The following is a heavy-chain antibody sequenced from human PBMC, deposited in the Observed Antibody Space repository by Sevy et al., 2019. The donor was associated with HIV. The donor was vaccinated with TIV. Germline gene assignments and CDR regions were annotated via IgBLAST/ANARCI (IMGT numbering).Heavy chain of an antibody. CDR2: IRPDGSYK. CDR3: ARGVGLDR. D-gene: IGHD1-26*01. Sequence: GGSLRLSCEASGFTFSPYWMTWVRQAPGKGLEWVANIRPDGSYKYYVDSVKGRFTISRDNAKNSLYLQMNSLRADDTAMYYGARGVGLDRWGQGALVTVSS. V-gene: IGHV3-7*01. CDR1: GFTFSPYW. J-gene: IGHJ5*02.